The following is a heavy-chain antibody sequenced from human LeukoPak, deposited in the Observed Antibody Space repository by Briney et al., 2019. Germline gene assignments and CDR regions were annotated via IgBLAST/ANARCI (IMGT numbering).Heavy chain of an antibody. CDR1: GRTLSSYA. CDR3: ASRFIAVAGNQYFQH. J-gene: IGHJ1*01. V-gene: IGHV1-69*04. D-gene: IGHD6-19*01. Sequence: SVKVSCKASGRTLSSYAISWVRQAPGQGLEWMGRIIPILGIANYAQKFQGRVTITADKSTSTAYMELSSLRSEDTAVYYCASRFIAVAGNQYFQHWGQGTLVTVSS. CDR2: IIPILGIA.